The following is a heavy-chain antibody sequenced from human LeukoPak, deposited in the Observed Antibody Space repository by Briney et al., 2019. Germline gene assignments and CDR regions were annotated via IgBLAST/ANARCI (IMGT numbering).Heavy chain of an antibody. V-gene: IGHV3-23*01. D-gene: IGHD1-26*01. J-gene: IGHJ2*01. CDR1: GFTFTSYA. CDR3: ARGVVGATTGWYFDL. Sequence: GGSLRLSCAASGFTFTSYAISWVRQAPGKGLEWVSIITVNAGSTSYADSVKGRFTISRDNAKNTLYLQMSSLRVEDTAVYYCARGVVGATTGWYFDLWGRGTLVTVSS. CDR2: ITVNAGST.